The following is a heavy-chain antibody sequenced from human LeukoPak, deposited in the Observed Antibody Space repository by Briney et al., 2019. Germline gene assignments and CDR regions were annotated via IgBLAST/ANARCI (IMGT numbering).Heavy chain of an antibody. CDR1: GFIFSSYA. CDR2: IRGAGGGR. J-gene: IGHJ4*02. D-gene: IGHD4-17*01. CDR3: AKSEYRFGDSLD. Sequence: GGSLRLSCAASGFIFSSYAMSWVRQAPGKGLEWVSAIRGAGGGRDYADSVRGRFTISRDNSKNTLYLQMNSLRAEDTAVYYCAKSEYRFGDSLDWGQGTLVTVSS. V-gene: IGHV3-23*01.